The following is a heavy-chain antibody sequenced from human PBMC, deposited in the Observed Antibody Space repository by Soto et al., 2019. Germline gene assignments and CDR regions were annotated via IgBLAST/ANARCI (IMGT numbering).Heavy chain of an antibody. CDR1: GYSFTTYA. D-gene: IGHD2-15*01. V-gene: IGHV1-18*01. CDR3: ARGEYCSGGSCYARSFDY. J-gene: IGHJ4*02. Sequence: QVQLVQSGAEVKKPGASVRVSCKASGYSFTTYAISWVRQAPGQVLEWMGWISTYNGNTNYAQKLQDRVTMTTDTSTSTAYMELRSLRSDDAAVYYCARGEYCSGGSCYARSFDYWGQGTLVTVSS. CDR2: ISTYNGNT.